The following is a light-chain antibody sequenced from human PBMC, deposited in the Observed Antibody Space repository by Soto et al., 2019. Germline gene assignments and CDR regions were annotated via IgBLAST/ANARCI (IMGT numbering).Light chain of an antibody. Sequence: PMTWPPLFPSAPVGDRVNITCRASQSISNDLGWYQQKPGKAPKRLIYAASSLQSGVPSRISGRGSGTEFTLTISSLQPEDCATYYCQHCYNNPWAFGQGTKVDIK. CDR1: QSISND. CDR3: QHCYNNPWA. V-gene: IGKV1-39*01. CDR2: AAS. J-gene: IGKJ1*01.